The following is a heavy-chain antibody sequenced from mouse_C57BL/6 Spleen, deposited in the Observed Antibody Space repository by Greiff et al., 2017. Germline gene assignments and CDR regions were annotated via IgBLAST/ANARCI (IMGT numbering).Heavy chain of an antibody. CDR1: GYTFTSYW. CDR3: ARGDGSSYGAFAY. CDR2: IHPNSGST. Sequence: QVQLQQPGAELVKPGASVKLSCKASGYTFTSYWMHWVKQRPGQGLEWIGMIHPNSGSTNYNEKFKSKATLTVDKSSSTAYMQLSSLTSEDSAVYYCARGDGSSYGAFAYWGQGTLVTVSA. V-gene: IGHV1-64*01. D-gene: IGHD1-1*01. J-gene: IGHJ3*01.